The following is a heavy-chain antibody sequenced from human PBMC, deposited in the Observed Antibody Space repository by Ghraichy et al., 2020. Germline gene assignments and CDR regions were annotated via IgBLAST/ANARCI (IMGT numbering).Heavy chain of an antibody. V-gene: IGHV4-59*08. J-gene: IGHJ3*02. Sequence: SETLSLTCTVSGGSISSYYWSWIRQPPGKGLEWIGYIYYSGSTNYNPSLKSRVTISVDTSKNQFSLKLSSVTAADTAVYYCARHGGTMSDAFDTWGQGTMVTVSS. CDR2: IYYSGST. CDR1: GGSISSYY. D-gene: IGHD3-10*02. CDR3: ARHGGTMSDAFDT.